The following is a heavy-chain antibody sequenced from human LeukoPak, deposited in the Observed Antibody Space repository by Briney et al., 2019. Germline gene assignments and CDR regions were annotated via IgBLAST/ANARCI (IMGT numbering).Heavy chain of an antibody. CDR3: ARDPSGYSSRFDY. CDR1: GGSFSGYY. D-gene: IGHD3-22*01. V-gene: IGHV4-34*01. Sequence: SETLSLTCAVYGGSFSGYYWSWIRQPPGKGLEWIGEINHSGSTNYNPSLKSRVTISVDTSKNQFSLKLTSVTAAGTAVYYCARDPSGYSSRFDYWGQGTLVTVSS. CDR2: INHSGST. J-gene: IGHJ4*02.